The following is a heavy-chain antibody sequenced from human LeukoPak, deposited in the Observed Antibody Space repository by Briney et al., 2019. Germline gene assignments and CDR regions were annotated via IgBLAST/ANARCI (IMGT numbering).Heavy chain of an antibody. J-gene: IGHJ6*04. Sequence: GGSLRLSCTVSGFTASTNSMSSVPQAPGKGLEGLANINQDGNAKYYVDSVKGRFTISRDNAKNSLYLQINSVRDEDTDAYYCARDNDGKDVWGKGTTVIVSS. CDR3: ARDNDGKDV. V-gene: IGHV3-7*01. D-gene: IGHD2-8*01. CDR2: INQDGNAK. CDR1: GFTASTNS.